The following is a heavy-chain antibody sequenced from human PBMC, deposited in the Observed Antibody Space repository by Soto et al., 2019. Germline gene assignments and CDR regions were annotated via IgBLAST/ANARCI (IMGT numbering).Heavy chain of an antibody. V-gene: IGHV4-34*01. D-gene: IGHD6-13*01. Sequence: SETLSLTCAVYGGSFSGYYWSWIRQPPGKGLEWIGEINHSGSTNYNPSLKGRVTISVDTSKNQFSLKLSSVTAADTAVYYCAREGSSSWTGYFQHWGQGTLVTVSS. J-gene: IGHJ1*01. CDR2: INHSGST. CDR1: GGSFSGYY. CDR3: AREGSSSWTGYFQH.